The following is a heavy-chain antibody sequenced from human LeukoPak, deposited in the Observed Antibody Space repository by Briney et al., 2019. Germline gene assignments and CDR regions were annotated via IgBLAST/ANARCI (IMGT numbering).Heavy chain of an antibody. CDR1: GGSINTYY. J-gene: IGHJ4*02. V-gene: IGHV4-4*07. CDR3: ARDNDFFDY. Sequence: QMQLQESGPGLVQPSETLSLTCSVSGGSINTYYWSCIRQPAGKGLEWIGRIHSSGSTHYNPSLKSRVTMSLDTSKNQFSLKLTSVTATDTAVYYCARDNDFFDYWGQGTLVTVSS. CDR2: IHSSGST.